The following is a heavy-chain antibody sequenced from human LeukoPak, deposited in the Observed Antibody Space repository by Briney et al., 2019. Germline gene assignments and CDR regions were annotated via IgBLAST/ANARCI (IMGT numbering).Heavy chain of an antibody. D-gene: IGHD1-26*01. Sequence: GGSLRLSCAASGFTFDDYAMHWVRQAPGKGLEWVSGISWDSGSIGYADSVKGRFTISRDNAKNSLYLQMNSLRAEDTALYYCAKDIDQGGPVFAYWSQGTLVTVSS. V-gene: IGHV3-9*01. CDR2: ISWDSGSI. CDR3: AKDIDQGGPVFAY. CDR1: GFTFDDYA. J-gene: IGHJ4*02.